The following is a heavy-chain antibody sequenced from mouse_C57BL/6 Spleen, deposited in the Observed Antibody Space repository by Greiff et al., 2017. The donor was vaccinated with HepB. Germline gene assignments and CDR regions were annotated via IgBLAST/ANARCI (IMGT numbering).Heavy chain of an antibody. V-gene: IGHV1-76*01. CDR3: ARGRDYDFDY. CDR1: GYTFTDYY. J-gene: IGHJ2*01. CDR2: IYPGSGNT. D-gene: IGHD1-1*01. Sequence: QVQLKESGAELVRPGASVKLSCKASGYTFTDYYINWVKQRPGQGLEWIARIYPGSGNTYYNEKFKGKATLTAEKSSSTAYMQLSSLTSEDSAVYFCARGRDYDFDYWGQGTTLTVSS.